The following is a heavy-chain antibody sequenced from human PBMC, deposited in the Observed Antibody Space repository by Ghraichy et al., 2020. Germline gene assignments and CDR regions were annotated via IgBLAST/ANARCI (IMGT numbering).Heavy chain of an antibody. CDR2: FDPEDGET. J-gene: IGHJ3*02. Sequence: ASVKVSCKVSGYTLTELSMHWVRQAPGKGLEWMGGFDPEDGETIYAQKFQGRVTMTEDTSTDTAYMELSSLRSEDTAVYYCATRGYSYGYVSAFDIWGQGTMVTVSS. V-gene: IGHV1-24*01. D-gene: IGHD5-18*01. CDR1: GYTLTELS. CDR3: ATRGYSYGYVSAFDI.